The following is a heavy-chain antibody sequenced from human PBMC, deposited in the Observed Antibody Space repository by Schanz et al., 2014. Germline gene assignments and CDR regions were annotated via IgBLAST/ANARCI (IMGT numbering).Heavy chain of an antibody. J-gene: IGHJ4*02. Sequence: QVHLVQSGAEVKKPGSSVKVSCKASGGTFSSDTFSWVRQAPGQGLEWMGRIVPIAGITNYAQRFQGRVTITADKSSDTAYMELSSLRSEDTAVYYCARGYGDSPTDFWGQGTLVTDSS. CDR2: IVPIAGIT. D-gene: IGHD4-17*01. CDR1: GGTFSSDT. CDR3: ARGYGDSPTDF. V-gene: IGHV1-69*02.